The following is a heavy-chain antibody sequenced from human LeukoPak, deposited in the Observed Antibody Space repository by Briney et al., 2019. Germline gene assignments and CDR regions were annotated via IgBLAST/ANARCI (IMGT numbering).Heavy chain of an antibody. CDR1: GFTVSTNY. Sequence: GGSLRLSCAASGFTVSTNYMSWVRQAPGKGLERVPVIYSGGKTYYADSVKGRFTISRDNSKNTLYLQMNSLRAEDTAVYYCAREYDSIILWGQGILVTVSS. CDR2: IYSGGKT. D-gene: IGHD3-22*01. CDR3: AREYDSIIL. J-gene: IGHJ4*02. V-gene: IGHV3-53*01.